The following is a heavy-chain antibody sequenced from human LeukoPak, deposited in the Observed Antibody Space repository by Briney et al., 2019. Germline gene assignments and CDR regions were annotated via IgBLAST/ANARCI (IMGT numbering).Heavy chain of an antibody. V-gene: IGHV4-4*07. J-gene: IGHJ4*02. CDR1: GDSISSYS. D-gene: IGHD2-15*01. CDR3: AREKLLDGVAD. Sequence: PSQTLSLICSVSGDSISSYSWSWIRQPAGKGLEWIGRIYISGGTNYNPSLKSRVTMSVDTSQNQISLKLSSVTAADTAVYYCAREKLLDGVADWGQGTLVAVSS. CDR2: IYISGGT.